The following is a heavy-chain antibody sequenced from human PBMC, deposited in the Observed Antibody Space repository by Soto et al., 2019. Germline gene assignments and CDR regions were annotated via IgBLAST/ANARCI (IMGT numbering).Heavy chain of an antibody. CDR2: IYYSGIT. D-gene: IGHD1-20*01. V-gene: IGHV4-59*01. Sequence: PSETLSLACTVSGGSISSYYWSWIRQPPGKGLEWIGYIYYSGITNYNPSLKSRVTISVDTSKNQFSLKLSSVTAADTAVYYCARYKSNYYNGMDVWGQGTTVTVS. CDR3: ARYKSNYYNGMDV. CDR1: GGSISSYY. J-gene: IGHJ6*02.